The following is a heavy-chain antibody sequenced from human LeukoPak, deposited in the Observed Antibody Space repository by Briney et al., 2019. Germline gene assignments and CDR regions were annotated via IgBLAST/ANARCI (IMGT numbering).Heavy chain of an antibody. D-gene: IGHD3-10*01. V-gene: IGHV3-21*01. CDR2: ISSSSSYI. J-gene: IGHJ5*02. Sequence: GGSLRLSCAASGFTFSSYSMNWIREAPGKGLDWVSSISSSSSYIYYADSVKGRFTISRDNAKNSLYLQMNSLRAEDTAVYYCARDRFGEFPNWFDPWGQGTLVTVSS. CDR3: ARDRFGEFPNWFDP. CDR1: GFTFSSYS.